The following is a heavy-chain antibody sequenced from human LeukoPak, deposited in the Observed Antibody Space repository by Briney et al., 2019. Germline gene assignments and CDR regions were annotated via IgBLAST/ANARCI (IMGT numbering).Heavy chain of an antibody. CDR3: ARGVYQEYFDY. Sequence: GASVKVSCKGSGYTFTSYGISGVGQAPGQGLEWMGWISAYNGNTNYAQKLQGRVTMTTDTSTSTAYMELRSLRSDDTAVYYCARGVYQEYFDYWGQGTLVTVSS. J-gene: IGHJ4*02. CDR1: GYTFTSYG. CDR2: ISAYNGNT. D-gene: IGHD2-8*01. V-gene: IGHV1-18*01.